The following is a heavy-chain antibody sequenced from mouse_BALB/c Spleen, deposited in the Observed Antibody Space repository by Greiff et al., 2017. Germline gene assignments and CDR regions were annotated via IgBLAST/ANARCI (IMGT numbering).Heavy chain of an antibody. J-gene: IGHJ3*01. V-gene: IGHV5-6-4*01. Sequence: EVKLVESGGGLVKPGGSLKLSCAASGFTFSSYTMSWVRQTPENRLEWVATISSGGSYTYYPDSVKGRFTISRDNAKNTLYLQMSSLKSEDTAMYYCTRDAEAYWGQGTLVTVSA. CDR1: GFTFSSYT. CDR3: TRDAEAY. CDR2: ISSGGSYT.